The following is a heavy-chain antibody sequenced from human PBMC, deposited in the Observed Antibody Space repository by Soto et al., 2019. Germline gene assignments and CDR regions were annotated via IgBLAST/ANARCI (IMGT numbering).Heavy chain of an antibody. V-gene: IGHV3-30*03. CDR1: GFTFSHYA. D-gene: IGHD3-22*01. J-gene: IGHJ4*01. Sequence: PGGSLRLSCAASGFTFSHYAIHWVRQAPGKGLEWVAVISYDGTFKNYADSVKGRFTVSRDNSKSTLYLQMNSLRAEDTAVYHCASSLIYNNSCYGPHDWGRGTLVTVSP. CDR3: ASSLIYNNSCYGPHD. CDR2: ISYDGTFK.